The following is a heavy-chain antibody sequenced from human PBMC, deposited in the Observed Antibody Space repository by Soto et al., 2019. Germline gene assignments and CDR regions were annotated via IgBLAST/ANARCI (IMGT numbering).Heavy chain of an antibody. Sequence: QVQLVQSGAEVKKPGASVKVSCKASGYTFTSYYMHWVRQAPGQGLEWMGIINPSGGSTSYAQKFQGRVTMTRDTSTSTVYMELSSLRSEDTAVYYCARDKVAVEIAIWGVGYFDYWGQGTLVTVSS. V-gene: IGHV1-46*03. CDR2: INPSGGST. J-gene: IGHJ4*02. D-gene: IGHD2-21*01. CDR3: ARDKVAVEIAIWGVGYFDY. CDR1: GYTFTSYY.